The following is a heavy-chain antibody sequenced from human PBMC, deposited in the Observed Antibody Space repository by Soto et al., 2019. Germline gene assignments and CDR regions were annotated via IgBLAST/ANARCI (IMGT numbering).Heavy chain of an antibody. D-gene: IGHD2-15*01. CDR3: ARGYCSGGSCYPPPYYYYYYMDV. J-gene: IGHJ6*03. CDR1: GGSISSSSYY. V-gene: IGHV4-39*01. CDR2: IYYSGST. Sequence: SETLSLTCTVSGGSISSSSYYWGWIRQPPGKGLEWIGSIYYSGSTYYNPSLKSRVTISVDTSKNQFSLKLSSVTAADTAVYYCARGYCSGGSCYPPPYYYYYYMDVWGKGTTVTVSS.